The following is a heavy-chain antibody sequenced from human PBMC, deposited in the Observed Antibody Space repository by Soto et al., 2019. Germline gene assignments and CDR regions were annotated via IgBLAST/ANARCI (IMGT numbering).Heavy chain of an antibody. Sequence: GGSLRLSCAASGFTFTNYWMHWVRQVPVKGLVWVSRIDGVGTGTSYSDSVRGRFTISRDNAENTLYLQMNSLRAEDTAVYYCRTVFEYWGQGNPVNVSS. CDR2: IDGVGTGT. CDR1: GFTFTNYW. CDR3: RTVFEY. V-gene: IGHV3-74*01. J-gene: IGHJ4*02.